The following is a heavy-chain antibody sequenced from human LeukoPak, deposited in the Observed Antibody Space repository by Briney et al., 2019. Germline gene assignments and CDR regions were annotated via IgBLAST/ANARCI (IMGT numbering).Heavy chain of an antibody. Sequence: GGSLRLSCAASGFTFSNYRMNWVRQAPGKGLEWVSSISRSSNYIYYADSVKGRFTISRDNAKNSLYLQMNSLRVEDTAVYYCARGHYYDSSGYYSECLDYWGQGTLVTVSS. D-gene: IGHD3-22*01. CDR3: ARGHYYDSSGYYSECLDY. J-gene: IGHJ4*02. CDR1: GFTFSNYR. V-gene: IGHV3-21*01. CDR2: ISRSSNYI.